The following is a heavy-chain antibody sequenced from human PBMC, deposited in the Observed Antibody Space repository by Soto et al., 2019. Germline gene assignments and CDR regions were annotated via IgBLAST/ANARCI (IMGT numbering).Heavy chain of an antibody. J-gene: IGHJ3*02. CDR2: ISSSSSTI. D-gene: IGHD6-19*01. Sequence: GGSLRLSCAASGFTFSSYSMNWVRQAPGKGLEWVSYISSSSSTIYYADSVKGRFTISRDNAKNSLYLQMNSLRDEDTAVYYCAFLIAVAGTGAFDIWGQGTMVTVSS. CDR3: AFLIAVAGTGAFDI. V-gene: IGHV3-48*02. CDR1: GFTFSSYS.